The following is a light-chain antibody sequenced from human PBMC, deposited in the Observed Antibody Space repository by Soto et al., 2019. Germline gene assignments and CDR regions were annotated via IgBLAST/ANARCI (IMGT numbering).Light chain of an antibody. CDR3: QQYGSSPRT. Sequence: EIMLTQAPGTLSLSPGDRATLSCRASQSVSGSYLAWYQQKPGQAPRLLIYDASSRATGIPDRFSGSGSGTDFTLTISRLEPEDFAVYYCQQYGSSPRTLGQGTKVEIK. CDR2: DAS. V-gene: IGKV3-20*01. J-gene: IGKJ1*01. CDR1: QSVSGSY.